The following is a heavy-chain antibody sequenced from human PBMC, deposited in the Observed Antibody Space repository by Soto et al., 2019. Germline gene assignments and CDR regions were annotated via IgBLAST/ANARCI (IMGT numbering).Heavy chain of an antibody. CDR2: IIPISGTA. J-gene: IGHJ4*02. CDR1: GGTFSSYA. Sequence: EASVKVSCKASGGTFSSYAISWVRQAPGQGLEWMGGIIPISGTANYAQKFQGRVTITADESTSTAYMELSSLRSEDTAVYYCARDREGAYYFDYWGQGTLVTVSS. CDR3: ARDREGAYYFDY. V-gene: IGHV1-69*13. D-gene: IGHD1-26*01.